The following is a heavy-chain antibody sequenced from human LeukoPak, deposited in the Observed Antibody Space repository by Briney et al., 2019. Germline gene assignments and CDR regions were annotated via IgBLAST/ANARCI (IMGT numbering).Heavy chain of an antibody. Sequence: GGSLRLSCAASGFTFSSYDMSWVRQAPGKGLEWVSAISGSGGSTYYADSVKGRFTISRDNSKNTLYLQMNSLRAEDTAVYYCAKDSMNYGDYIYGAFDIWGQGTMVTVSS. CDR2: ISGSGGST. D-gene: IGHD4-17*01. J-gene: IGHJ3*02. CDR3: AKDSMNYGDYIYGAFDI. V-gene: IGHV3-23*01. CDR1: GFTFSSYD.